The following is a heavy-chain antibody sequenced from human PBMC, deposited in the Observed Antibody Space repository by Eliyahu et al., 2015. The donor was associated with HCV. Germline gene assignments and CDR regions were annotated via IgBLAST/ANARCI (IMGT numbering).Heavy chain of an antibody. CDR2: IIPILGIA. CDR1: GGTFSSYT. CDR3: ARDPPTQSSSLSSN. V-gene: IGHV1-69*08. D-gene: IGHD6-6*01. J-gene: IGHJ4*02. Sequence: QVQLVQSGAEVKKPGSSVKVSCKASGGTFSSYTISWVRQAPGQGLEWMGRIIPILGIANYAQKFQGRVTITADKSTSTAYMELSSLRSEDTAVYYCARDPPTQSSSLSSNWGQGTLVTVSS.